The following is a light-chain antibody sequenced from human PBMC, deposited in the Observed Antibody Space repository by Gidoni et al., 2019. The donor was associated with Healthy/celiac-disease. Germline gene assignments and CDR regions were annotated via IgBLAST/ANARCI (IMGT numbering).Light chain of an antibody. J-gene: IGLJ2*01. CDR3: QSYDSSSHVV. CDR2: EDN. Sequence: NFMLTQPHSVSESPGKTVTISCTRSSGSIASNYVQWYQQRPGSAPPTVIYEDNQRPSGVPDRFSGSIDSSSNSASLTISGLKTEDEADYYCQSYDSSSHVVFGGGTKLTVL. CDR1: SGSIASNY. V-gene: IGLV6-57*03.